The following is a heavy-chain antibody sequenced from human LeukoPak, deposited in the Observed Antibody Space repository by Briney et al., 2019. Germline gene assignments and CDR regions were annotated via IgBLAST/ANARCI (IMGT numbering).Heavy chain of an antibody. V-gene: IGHV3-21*01. Sequence: PGGSLRLSCAASGFTFSSYSMTWVRQAPGKGLEWVSSISSSSSYIYYADSVKGRFTISRDNAKNSLYLQMNSLRAEDTAVYYCARAGAFRYYFDYWGQGTLVTVSS. CDR2: ISSSSSYI. J-gene: IGHJ4*02. CDR1: GFTFSSYS. D-gene: IGHD3-16*01. CDR3: ARAGAFRYYFDY.